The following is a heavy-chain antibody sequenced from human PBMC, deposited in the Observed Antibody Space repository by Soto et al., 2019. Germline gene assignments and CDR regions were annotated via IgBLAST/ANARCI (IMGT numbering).Heavy chain of an antibody. CDR1: GGFIISYY. V-gene: IGHV4-59*08. Sequence: SDTLSLTCTVCGGFIISYYWSWIRRPPGKGLEWMGYIYYSGSTNHNPSLKSRVTISVATSKNQFSLKLSSVTAADPAMYYCARRRSTQGSTGGWPWTASFDPWGQGTLVTVSS. J-gene: IGHJ5*02. CDR3: ARRRSTQGSTGGWPWTASFDP. CDR2: IYYSGST. D-gene: IGHD6-13*01.